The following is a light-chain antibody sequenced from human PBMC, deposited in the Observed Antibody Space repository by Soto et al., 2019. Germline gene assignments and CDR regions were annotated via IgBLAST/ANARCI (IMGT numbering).Light chain of an antibody. CDR3: QQYGTSPRFT. CDR1: QRVSASF. CDR2: GAS. J-gene: IGKJ3*01. V-gene: IGKV3-20*01. Sequence: EIVLTQSPGTLSLSPGERATLSCRASQRVSASFLAWYQQRPGKAPRLLIYGASSRATGIPDRFSGSGSGTDFTLTISRLEPEDFAVYYCQQYGTSPRFTFGPGTKVDIK.